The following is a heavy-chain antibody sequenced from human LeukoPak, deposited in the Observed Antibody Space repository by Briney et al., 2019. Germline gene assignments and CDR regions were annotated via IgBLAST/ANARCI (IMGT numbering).Heavy chain of an antibody. CDR1: GGTFSSYA. CDR2: VIPIFGTA. J-gene: IGHJ6*03. CDR3: ARDRGSGSYYYMDV. Sequence: SVKVSCKASGGTFSSYAISWVRQAPGQGLEWMGGVIPIFGTANYAQKFQGRVTITTDESTSTAYMELSSLRSEDTAVYYCARDRGSGSYYYMDVWGKGTTVTVSS. D-gene: IGHD3-10*01. V-gene: IGHV1-69*05.